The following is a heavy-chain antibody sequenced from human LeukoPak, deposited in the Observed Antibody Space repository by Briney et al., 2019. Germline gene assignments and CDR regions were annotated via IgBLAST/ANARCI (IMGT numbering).Heavy chain of an antibody. Sequence: GASVKVSCKASGGTFSSYAISWVRQAPGQGLGWMGGIIPIFGTANYAQKFQGRVTITADESTSTAYMELSSLRSEDTAVYYCARPANGYYYYYMDVWGKGTTVTISS. CDR1: GGTFSSYA. CDR2: IIPIFGTA. J-gene: IGHJ6*03. CDR3: ARPANGYYYYYMDV. V-gene: IGHV1-69*13. D-gene: IGHD2-8*01.